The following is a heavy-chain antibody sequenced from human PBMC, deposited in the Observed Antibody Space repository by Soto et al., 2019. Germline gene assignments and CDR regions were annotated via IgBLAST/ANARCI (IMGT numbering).Heavy chain of an antibody. Sequence: WETLSLTCSVAGASLTSSHYYWAWIRQPPGRGLECIGNIYYSGSTFYNPFLKSRVTISVDTSKNQFSLKMKSVTAADTAIYYCARSRSIAARPSSSGSWYYPYGLDVWGQGTTVTASS. CDR3: ARSRSIAARPSSSGSWYYPYGLDV. V-gene: IGHV4-39*01. CDR1: GASLTSSHYY. J-gene: IGHJ6*02. CDR2: IYYSGST. D-gene: IGHD6-13*01.